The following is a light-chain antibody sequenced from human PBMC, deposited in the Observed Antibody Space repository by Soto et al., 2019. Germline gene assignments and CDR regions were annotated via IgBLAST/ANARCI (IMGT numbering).Light chain of an antibody. V-gene: IGKV1-5*03. Sequence: DIQMTQSPSTLSASVGDRVTITCRASQSISSWLTWYQQKPGKAPKLLIYKASSLESGVPSRFSGSGSGTEFTLSISSLQPDDFATYYCQQYNSYPLTFGGGTKVEIK. CDR1: QSISSW. J-gene: IGKJ4*01. CDR2: KAS. CDR3: QQYNSYPLT.